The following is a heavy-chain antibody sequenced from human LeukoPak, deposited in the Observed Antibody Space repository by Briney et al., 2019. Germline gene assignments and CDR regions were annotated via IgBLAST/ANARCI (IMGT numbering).Heavy chain of an antibody. CDR3: ASQSPGTFYFGY. CDR1: GYSISSGYY. Sequence: PSETLSLTCTVSGYSISSGYYWGWIRQPPGKGLEWIGEIHHSGRTNYNPSLKSRVTISVDTSTDQFSLKLSSVTAADTAVYYCASQSPGTFYFGYWGQGTLVTVSS. D-gene: IGHD6-13*01. V-gene: IGHV4-38-2*02. J-gene: IGHJ4*02. CDR2: IHHSGRT.